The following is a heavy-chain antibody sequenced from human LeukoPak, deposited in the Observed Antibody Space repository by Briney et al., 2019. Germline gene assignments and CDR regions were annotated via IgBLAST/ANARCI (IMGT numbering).Heavy chain of an antibody. J-gene: IGHJ4*02. CDR2: INGDGSST. Sequence: QPGGSLRLSCTASGFTFSSYWMHWVRQAPGKGLVWVSRINGDGSSTSYADSEKGRFTISRHNAKNTLYLQMNTLRAEDTAVYYCARAMGSGSYGRFDYWGQGTLVTVSS. CDR3: ARAMGSGSYGRFDY. CDR1: GFTFSSYW. V-gene: IGHV3-74*01. D-gene: IGHD1-26*01.